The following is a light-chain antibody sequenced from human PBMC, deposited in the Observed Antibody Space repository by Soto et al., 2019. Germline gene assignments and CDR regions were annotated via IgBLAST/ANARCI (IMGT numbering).Light chain of an antibody. CDR3: QQHGSSPIT. CDR2: GAS. CDR1: QSVASSH. J-gene: IGKJ5*01. V-gene: IGKV3-20*01. Sequence: EIVLTQSPGTLSLSPGERATLSCRAIQSVASSHLAWYQQKPGQTPRLLIYGASSRATGIPDRFSGSGSGTDFTLTISRLEPEDFAVYYCQQHGSSPITFGQGTRLENK.